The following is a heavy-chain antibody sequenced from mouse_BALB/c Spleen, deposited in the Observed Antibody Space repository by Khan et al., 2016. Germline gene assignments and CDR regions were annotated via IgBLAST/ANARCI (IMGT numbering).Heavy chain of an antibody. Sequence: VQLQQSGAELVRSGASVKLSCTASAFNIKDYYIHWVKQRPEQGLEWIGWIDPESGDTEYVPKFQGKATVTADTSSNTAYLQLSSLTSEDSAVYYCKANYYGNYIYCDYWGQGTTLTVSS. CDR1: AFNIKDYY. CDR3: KANYYGNYIYCDY. V-gene: IGHV14-4*02. CDR2: IDPESGDT. D-gene: IGHD2-1*01. J-gene: IGHJ2*01.